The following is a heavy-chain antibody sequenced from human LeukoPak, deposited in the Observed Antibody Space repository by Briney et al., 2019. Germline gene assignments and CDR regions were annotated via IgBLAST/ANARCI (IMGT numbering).Heavy chain of an antibody. CDR1: GGTFSSYA. CDR3: ASFSGYENGMDV. Sequence: ASVKGSCKASGGTFSSYAISWVRQAPGQGLEWMGRIIPILGIANYAQKFQGRVTITADKSTSTAYMELSSLRSEDTAVYYCASFSGYENGMDVWGQGTTVTVSS. J-gene: IGHJ6*02. V-gene: IGHV1-69*04. D-gene: IGHD5-12*01. CDR2: IIPILGIA.